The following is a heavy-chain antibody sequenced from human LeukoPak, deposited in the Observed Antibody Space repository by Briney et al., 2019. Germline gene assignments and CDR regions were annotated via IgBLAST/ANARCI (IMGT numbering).Heavy chain of an antibody. Sequence: GGSLRLSCAASGFTFSSYSMNWVRQAPGKGLEWVSSIHYSDNSVYYADSVEGRFTISRDNAKNSLFLQMNSLRVEDTAVYYCARYGSAVTGIHWYFDLWGRGTLVTVSS. CDR3: ARYGSAVTGIHWYFDL. CDR1: GFTFSSYS. J-gene: IGHJ2*01. D-gene: IGHD2-21*02. CDR2: IHYSDNSV. V-gene: IGHV3-21*01.